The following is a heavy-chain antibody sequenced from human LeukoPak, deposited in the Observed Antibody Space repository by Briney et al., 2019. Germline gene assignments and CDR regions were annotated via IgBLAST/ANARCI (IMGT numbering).Heavy chain of an antibody. CDR3: AREPWEDYYDSSEWGSWPSDY. V-gene: IGHV1-2*02. J-gene: IGHJ4*02. D-gene: IGHD3-22*01. CDR2: INPNSGGT. Sequence: ASVKVSCKASGYTFTGYYIHWVRQAPGQGLEWMGWINPNSGGTNYAQKFQGRVTMTRDTSISTAYMELRSLRSDDTAVYYCAREPWEDYYDSSEWGSWPSDYWGQGTLVTVSS. CDR1: GYTFTGYY.